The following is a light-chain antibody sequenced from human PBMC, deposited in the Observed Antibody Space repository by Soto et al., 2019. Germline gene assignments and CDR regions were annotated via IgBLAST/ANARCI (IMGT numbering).Light chain of an antibody. CDR1: QGISSD. Sequence: DIQMTQSPSSLSASVGDRVTIICGASQGISSDLAWYQQKPGKVPKLLIYDASTLQSGVPSRLSGSGYGTDLTITISSMQPEDVATYYCQNYNNAPLTFGGGTKVDIK. CDR2: DAS. J-gene: IGKJ4*01. CDR3: QNYNNAPLT. V-gene: IGKV1-27*01.